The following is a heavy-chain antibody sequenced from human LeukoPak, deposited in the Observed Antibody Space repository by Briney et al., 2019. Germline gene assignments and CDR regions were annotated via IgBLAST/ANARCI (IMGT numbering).Heavy chain of an antibody. D-gene: IGHD2-2*02. V-gene: IGHV3-74*01. CDR3: ARDGGCSSTSCYSSWFDP. J-gene: IGHJ5*02. Sequence: GGSLRLSCAASGFTFSSYWMHWVRQAPGKGLVWVSRINSDGSSTSYADSVKGRFTISRDNAKNTLYLQTNSLRAEDTAVYYCARDGGCSSTSCYSSWFDPWGQGTLVTVSS. CDR1: GFTFSSYW. CDR2: INSDGSST.